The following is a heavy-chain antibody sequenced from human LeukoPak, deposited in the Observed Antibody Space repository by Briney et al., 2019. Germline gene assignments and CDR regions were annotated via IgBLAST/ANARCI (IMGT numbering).Heavy chain of an antibody. J-gene: IGHJ6*02. CDR2: INPNSGVT. D-gene: IGHD2-2*01. Sequence: ASVTVSCTASGYTFTSYGISWVRQAPGHGLGWMGWINPNSGVTNYAQKFQGRVTMTRDTSISTAYMELSRLRSDDTAVYYCAAGYCSSTSCYAQTKYYYYYYGMDVWGQGTTVTVSS. V-gene: IGHV1-2*02. CDR1: GYTFTSYG. CDR3: AAGYCSSTSCYAQTKYYYYYYGMDV.